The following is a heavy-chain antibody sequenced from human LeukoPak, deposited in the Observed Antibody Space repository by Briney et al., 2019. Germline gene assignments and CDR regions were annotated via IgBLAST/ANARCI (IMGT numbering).Heavy chain of an antibody. CDR2: ISGSGDYT. V-gene: IGHV3-23*01. Sequence: PGGSLRLSCAASGFTFSNYAMTWVRQAPGKGLEWVSGISGSGDYTFYADSVKGRFTISRDNSKNTLYLQMNSLRAEDTALYYCAKGVGSVTTYYFDYSGQGTLVTVSS. J-gene: IGHJ4*02. CDR3: AKGVGSVTTYYFDY. CDR1: GFTFSNYA. D-gene: IGHD4-17*01.